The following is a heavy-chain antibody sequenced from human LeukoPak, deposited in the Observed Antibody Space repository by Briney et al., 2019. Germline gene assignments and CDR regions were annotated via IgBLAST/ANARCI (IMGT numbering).Heavy chain of an antibody. CDR1: GGSISSSSYY. CDR3: ARMLTFMVRGVIFVSGFDY. CDR2: IYYSGST. D-gene: IGHD3-10*01. Sequence: SETLSLTCTVSGGSISSSSYYWGWIRQPPGKGLEWIGRIYYSGSTYYNPSLKSRVTISVDTSKNQFSLKLSSVTAADTAVYYCARMLTFMVRGVIFVSGFDYWGQGTLVTVSS. J-gene: IGHJ4*02. V-gene: IGHV4-39*07.